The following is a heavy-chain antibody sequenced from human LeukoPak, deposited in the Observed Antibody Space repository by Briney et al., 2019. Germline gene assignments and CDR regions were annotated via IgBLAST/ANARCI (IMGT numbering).Heavy chain of an antibody. V-gene: IGHV4-59*01. CDR1: GGSISPYY. CDR3: ARDRGTAMVEGFDP. D-gene: IGHD5-18*01. CDR2: IYYSGST. Sequence: SETLSLTCTVSGGSISPYYWSWIRQPPGKGLEWIGYIYYSGSTNYNPSLKSRVTISVDTSKNQFSLKLSSVTAADTAVYYCARDRGTAMVEGFDPWGQGTLVTVSS. J-gene: IGHJ5*02.